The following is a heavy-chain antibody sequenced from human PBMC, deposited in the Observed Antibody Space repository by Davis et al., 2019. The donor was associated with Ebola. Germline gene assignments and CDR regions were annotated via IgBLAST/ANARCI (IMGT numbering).Heavy chain of an antibody. Sequence: GESLKISCKGSGYNFPNFWIGWVRQMPGKGLEWMGIIHPGHSDTRYSPSFQGQVMISADKSINTAYLQWSSLRASDTAMYYCARQKSWGSSWYLAYWGQGTLVTVPS. CDR2: IHPGHSDT. CDR1: GYNFPNFW. CDR3: ARQKSWGSSWYLAY. V-gene: IGHV5-51*01. J-gene: IGHJ4*02. D-gene: IGHD6-13*01.